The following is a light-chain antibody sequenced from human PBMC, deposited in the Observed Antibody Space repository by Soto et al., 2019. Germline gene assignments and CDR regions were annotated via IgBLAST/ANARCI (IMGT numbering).Light chain of an antibody. V-gene: IGKV3-11*01. Sequence: EIVLTQSPATLSLSPWEIATIPCRASQSVSSYLGWYKQKPGQAPRLLIYDASNRATGIPARVSARLAGTDFTRTISSLEPEDFAVYYGQHRSNWTITFGQGTRLEIK. J-gene: IGKJ5*01. CDR3: QHRSNWTIT. CDR2: DAS. CDR1: QSVSSY.